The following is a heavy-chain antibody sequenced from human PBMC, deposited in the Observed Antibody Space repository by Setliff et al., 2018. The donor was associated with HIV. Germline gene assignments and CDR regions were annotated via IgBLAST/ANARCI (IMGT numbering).Heavy chain of an antibody. D-gene: IGHD4-17*01. CDR1: GAFNSRYY. Sequence: SETLSLTCTVSGAFNSRYYWSWIRQPPGKGLEWIGYFYDSGSTYYNPSLKSRVTISVDTSKKQFFLRLTSVSAADTGLYFCARHSPVTTEDYMDVWGKGTTVTVTS. CDR3: ARHSPVTTEDYMDV. V-gene: IGHV4-59*08. J-gene: IGHJ6*03. CDR2: FYDSGST.